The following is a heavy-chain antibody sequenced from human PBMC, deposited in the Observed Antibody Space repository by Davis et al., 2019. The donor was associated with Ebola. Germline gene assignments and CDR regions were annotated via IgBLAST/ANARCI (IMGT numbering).Heavy chain of an antibody. CDR3: ARYYGSGSYHYYYYGMDV. D-gene: IGHD3-10*01. J-gene: IGHJ6*02. Sequence: GGSLRLSCAASGFTFSSYEMNWVRQAPGKGLEWVSSISSSSSYIYYADSVKGRFTISRDNAKNSLYLQMNSLRAEDTAVYYCARYYGSGSYHYYYYGMDVWGQGTTVTVSS. CDR1: GFTFSSYE. V-gene: IGHV3-21*01. CDR2: ISSSSSYI.